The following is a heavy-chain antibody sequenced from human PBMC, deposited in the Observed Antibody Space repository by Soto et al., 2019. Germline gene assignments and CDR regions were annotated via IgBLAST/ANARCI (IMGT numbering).Heavy chain of an antibody. Sequence: QVTLKESGPVLVKPTETLTLTCTVSGFSLSNARMGVSWIRQPPGKALEWLAHIFSNDEKSYSTSLKSRLTISKDTSKSQVVLTMTNMDPVDTATYYCARIGYHLSRDGYPIHPEGFDYWGQGTLVTVSS. J-gene: IGHJ4*02. CDR3: ARIGYHLSRDGYPIHPEGFDY. V-gene: IGHV2-26*01. D-gene: IGHD5-12*01. CDR2: IFSNDEK. CDR1: GFSLSNARMG.